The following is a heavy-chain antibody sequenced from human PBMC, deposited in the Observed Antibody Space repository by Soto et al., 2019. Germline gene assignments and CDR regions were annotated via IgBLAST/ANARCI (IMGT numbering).Heavy chain of an antibody. CDR1: GGTFSSYT. J-gene: IGHJ6*02. Sequence: PSVKISCTASGGTFSSYTITCVRQDPGQGIEWMGRIIPILSIANYAQKFQGRVTITADKSTSTAYMELSSLRSEDTAVYYCARRGDVVVTATYYYGMDVWGQGTTVTVSS. V-gene: IGHV1-69*02. CDR3: ARRGDVVVTATYYYGMDV. CDR2: IIPILSIA. D-gene: IGHD2-21*02.